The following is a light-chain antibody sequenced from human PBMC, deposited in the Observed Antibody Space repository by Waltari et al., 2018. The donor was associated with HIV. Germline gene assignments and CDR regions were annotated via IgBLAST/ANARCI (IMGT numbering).Light chain of an antibody. CDR2: ANT. CDR1: SSNIGTGTD. CDR3: QSYDSRLSGSV. J-gene: IGLJ3*02. V-gene: IGLV1-40*01. Sequence: QSALTQPPSVSGAPGQRVTISCTGTSSNIGTGTDAHWYQQLPGTAPKLPIYANTNRPSGVPDRFSGSKSGTSASLAITGLQAEDEADYYCQSYDSRLSGSVFGGGTKLTVL.